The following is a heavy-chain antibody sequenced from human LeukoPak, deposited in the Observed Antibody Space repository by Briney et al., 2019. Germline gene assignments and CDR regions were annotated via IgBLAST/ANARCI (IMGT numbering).Heavy chain of an antibody. CDR2: ISAYNGNT. J-gene: IGHJ6*03. CDR1: GYTFTSYG. D-gene: IGHD3-3*01. CDR3: ARDRYDFWSGYSYYYYYYYMDV. Sequence: GASVKVSCEASGYTFTSYGISWVRQAPGQGLEWMGWISAYNGNTNYAQKLQGRVTMTTDTSTSTAYMELRSLRSDDTAVYYCARDRYDFWSGYSYYYYYYYMDVWGKGTTVTVSS. V-gene: IGHV1-18*01.